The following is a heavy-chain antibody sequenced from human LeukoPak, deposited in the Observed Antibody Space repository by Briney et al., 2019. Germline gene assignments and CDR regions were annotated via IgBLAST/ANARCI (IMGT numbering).Heavy chain of an antibody. CDR1: GFTFSSYG. CDR3: ARPDYDSGGYYDY. Sequence: GGSLRLSCAASGFTFSSYGMHWVRQAPAKGLEWVAVILYDGSNKYYADSVKGRFTISRDNSKNTLFLQMNSLRAEDTAVYYCARPDYDSGGYYDYWGQGTLVTVSS. CDR2: ILYDGSNK. D-gene: IGHD3-22*01. V-gene: IGHV3-33*01. J-gene: IGHJ4*02.